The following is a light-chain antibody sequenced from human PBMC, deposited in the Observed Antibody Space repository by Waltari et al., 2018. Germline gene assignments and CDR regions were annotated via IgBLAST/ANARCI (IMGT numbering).Light chain of an antibody. Sequence: SYELTQPPSVSVSPGQTASITCSGDQLGNKYVSWYQQKPGQSPVLIIYQDTKRPSGFPERLSGSNSGNPATLTISGTQVMDEGDYYCQAWDTISAGLGGGTKLTVL. J-gene: IGLJ2*01. CDR3: QAWDTISAG. CDR1: QLGNKY. V-gene: IGLV3-1*01. CDR2: QDT.